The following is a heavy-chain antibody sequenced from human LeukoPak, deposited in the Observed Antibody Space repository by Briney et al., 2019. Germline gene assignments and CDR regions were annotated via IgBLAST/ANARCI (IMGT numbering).Heavy chain of an antibody. J-gene: IGHJ4*02. V-gene: IGHV3-11*01. Sequence: GSLRLSCAASGFTFSDYYMSWIRQAPGKGLEWVSYISSSGSTIYYADSVKGRFTISRDNAKNLLYLQMNSLRAEDTAVYYCARRAGDYSHPYDYWGQGTLVTVSS. CDR2: ISSSGSTI. CDR1: GFTFSDYY. D-gene: IGHD3-22*01. CDR3: ARRAGDYSHPYDY.